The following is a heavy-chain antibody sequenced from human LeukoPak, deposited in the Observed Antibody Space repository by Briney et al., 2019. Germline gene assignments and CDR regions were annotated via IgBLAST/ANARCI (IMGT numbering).Heavy chain of an antibody. CDR2: ISGSGGST. Sequence: QPGGSLRLSCAASGFTFSSYAMSWVRQAPGKGLEWVSAISGSGGSTYYADSVKGRFTISRDNSKNTLYLQMNSLRAEDTAVYYCARTGYNAGRYYYYGMDVWGQGTTVTVSS. CDR3: ARTGYNAGRYYYYGMDV. V-gene: IGHV3-23*01. D-gene: IGHD1-14*01. CDR1: GFTFSSYA. J-gene: IGHJ6*02.